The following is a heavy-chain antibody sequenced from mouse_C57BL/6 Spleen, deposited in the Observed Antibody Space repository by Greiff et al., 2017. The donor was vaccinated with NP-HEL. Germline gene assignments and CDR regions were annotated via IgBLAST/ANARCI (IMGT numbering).Heavy chain of an antibody. J-gene: IGHJ2*01. CDR3: ARGVITTRHFDY. D-gene: IGHD2-4*01. Sequence: VQLQQPGAELVKPGASVKLSCKASGYTFTSYWMHWVKQRPGRGLVWSGRIDPNSGGTKYNEKFKSKATLTVDKPSSTAYMQLSSLTSEDAAVYYCARGVITTRHFDYWGQGTTLTVSS. V-gene: IGHV1-72*01. CDR1: GYTFTSYW. CDR2: IDPNSGGT.